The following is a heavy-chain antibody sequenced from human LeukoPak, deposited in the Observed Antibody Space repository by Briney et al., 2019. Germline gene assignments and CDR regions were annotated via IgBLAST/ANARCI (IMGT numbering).Heavy chain of an antibody. J-gene: IGHJ4*02. CDR3: ARHRTAVPEAEFDY. V-gene: IGHV4-39*01. CDR2: IYYSGST. Sequence: SETLSLTCSVSGGSISSSSYYWGWIRQPPGKALEWIGSIYYSGSTYYDPSLKSRVAVSVDTSKNQFSLKLSSVSAADTAVYYCARHRTAVPEAEFDYWGQGTLVTVSS. D-gene: IGHD2-2*01. CDR1: GGSISSSSYY.